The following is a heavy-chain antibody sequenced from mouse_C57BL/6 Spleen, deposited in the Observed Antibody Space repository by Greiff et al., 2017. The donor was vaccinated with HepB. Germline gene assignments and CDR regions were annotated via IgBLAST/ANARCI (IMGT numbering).Heavy chain of an antibody. CDR3: TWEGLFRGYFDV. J-gene: IGHJ1*03. D-gene: IGHD3-1*01. Sequence: EVQGVESGEGLVKPGGSLKLSCAASGFTFSSYAMSWVRQTPEKRLEWVAYISSGGDYIYYADTVKGRFTISRDNARNTLYLQMSSLKSEDTAMYYCTWEGLFRGYFDVWGTGTTVTVSS. V-gene: IGHV5-9-1*02. CDR1: GFTFSSYA. CDR2: ISSGGDYI.